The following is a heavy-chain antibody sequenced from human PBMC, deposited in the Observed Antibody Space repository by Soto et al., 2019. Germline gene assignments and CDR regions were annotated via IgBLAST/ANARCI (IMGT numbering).Heavy chain of an antibody. J-gene: IGHJ4*02. Sequence: PGGSLRLSCAASGFTFSSYAMSWVRQAPGKGLEWVSSINTDGATYYADSAKGRFTISRDNSRDTLYPQMDSLRAEDTAIYYCAKNYYFDLWGQGALVTVS. CDR3: AKNYYFDL. V-gene: IGHV3-23*01. CDR1: GFTFSSYA. CDR2: INTDGAT. D-gene: IGHD3-10*01.